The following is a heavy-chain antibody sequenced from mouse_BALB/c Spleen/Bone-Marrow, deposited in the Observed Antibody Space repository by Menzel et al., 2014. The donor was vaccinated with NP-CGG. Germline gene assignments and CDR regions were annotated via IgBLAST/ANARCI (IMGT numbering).Heavy chain of an antibody. CDR2: INSNGGST. V-gene: IGHV5-6-3*01. CDR1: GFTFSSYG. CDR3: ARGNYGNYVDYLDY. J-gene: IGHJ2*01. Sequence: EVQGAESGGGLVQPGGSLKLSCAASGFTFSSYGMSWVRQTPDKRLELVASINSNGGSTYYPDSVKGRFTISRDNAKNTLSLQMSSLKSEDTAMYYCARGNYGNYVDYLDYWGQGATLTVSS. D-gene: IGHD2-1*01.